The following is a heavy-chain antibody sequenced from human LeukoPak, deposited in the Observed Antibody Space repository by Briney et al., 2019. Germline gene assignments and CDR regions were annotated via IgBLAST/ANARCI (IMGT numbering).Heavy chain of an antibody. CDR2: INPNSGGT. Sequence: ASVKVSCKASGYTFTDYHMHWVRQAPGQGLEWMGWINPNSGGTNYAQKFQGRVTMTRDTSISTVYMELSRLRSDDTAVYYCARVAQQLASWLDPWGQGILVTVSS. V-gene: IGHV1-2*02. D-gene: IGHD6-13*01. CDR3: ARVAQQLASWLDP. CDR1: GYTFTDYH. J-gene: IGHJ5*02.